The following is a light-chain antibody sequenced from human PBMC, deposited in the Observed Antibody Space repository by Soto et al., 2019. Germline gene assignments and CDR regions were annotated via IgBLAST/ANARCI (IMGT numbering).Light chain of an antibody. CDR2: RAS. CDR3: QQYNNWPRT. Sequence: EIVMTQSPATLSVSPGERATLSCRASQSVSSNLAWYQQKPGQAPRLLIYRASTRATGIPARFSGSGSGTEFTLTISSSQSEDFAVYYCQQYNNWPRTFGQGTKVEIK. V-gene: IGKV3-15*01. J-gene: IGKJ1*01. CDR1: QSVSSN.